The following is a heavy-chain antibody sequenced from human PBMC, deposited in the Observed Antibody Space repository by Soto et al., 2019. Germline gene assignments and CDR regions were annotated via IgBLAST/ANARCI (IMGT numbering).Heavy chain of an antibody. CDR1: GFTFSSYW. Sequence: EVQLVESGGGLVQPGGSLRLSCAASGFTFSSYWMHWVRRVPGKGLVWVSRINTDGSETNYADSVKGRFTVSRDNAKNRQYVQMNNLGAEDTAVYYCAGDGEGYWGQGTLVTVSS. V-gene: IGHV3-74*01. CDR2: INTDGSET. CDR3: AGDGEGY. D-gene: IGHD2-21*01. J-gene: IGHJ4*02.